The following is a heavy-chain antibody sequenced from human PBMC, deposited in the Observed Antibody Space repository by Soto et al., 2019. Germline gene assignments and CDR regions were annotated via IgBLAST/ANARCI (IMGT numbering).Heavy chain of an antibody. D-gene: IGHD4-17*01. CDR3: ANSYGDYVSY. CDR2: IYYSGST. V-gene: IGHV4-39*01. Sequence: SETLSLTCTVSGGAISSSTYYWGWIRQPPGKGLEWIGSIYYSGSTYYNPSLKSRVTISVDTSKNQFSLKLSSVTAADTAVYYCANSYGDYVSYWGQGTLVTVS. J-gene: IGHJ4*02. CDR1: GGAISSSTYY.